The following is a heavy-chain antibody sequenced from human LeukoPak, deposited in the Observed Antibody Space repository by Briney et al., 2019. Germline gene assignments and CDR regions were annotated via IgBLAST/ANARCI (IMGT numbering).Heavy chain of an antibody. D-gene: IGHD3-22*01. V-gene: IGHV3-23*01. Sequence: GGSLRLSCVGSGFRFSNYAMNWVRQAPGKGLQWVSALSRSASRTFYADSEKGRFTISRDNSKNTLYLQMDSLRAEDTAIYYCAKDDSIGYYRDHWGQGTLVTVSS. CDR3: AKDDSIGYYRDH. CDR2: LSRSASRT. J-gene: IGHJ5*02. CDR1: GFRFSNYA.